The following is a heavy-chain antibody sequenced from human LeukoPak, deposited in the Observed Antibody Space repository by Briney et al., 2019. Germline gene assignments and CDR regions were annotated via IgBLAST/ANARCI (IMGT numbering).Heavy chain of an antibody. J-gene: IGHJ4*02. V-gene: IGHV1-2*02. CDR1: GYTFTGYY. Sequence: ASVKVSCKASGYTFTGYYMHWVRQAPGQGLEWMGWINPNSGGTNYAQKFQGRVTMTRDTSISTAYMELSRLRSDDTAVYYCAGGKYDSSGYYYIRLDYWGQGTLVTVSS. D-gene: IGHD3-22*01. CDR3: AGGKYDSSGYYYIRLDY. CDR2: INPNSGGT.